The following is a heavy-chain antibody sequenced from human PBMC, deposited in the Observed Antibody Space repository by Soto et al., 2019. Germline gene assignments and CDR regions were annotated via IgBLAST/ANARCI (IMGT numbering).Heavy chain of an antibody. J-gene: IGHJ3*02. CDR2: ISSSSSYI. Sequence: EVQLVESGGGLVKPGGSLRLSCAASGFTFSSYSMNWVRQAPGKGLEWVSSISSSSSYIYYADSVKGRFTISRDNAKNSLYLQMNSLRAEDTAVYYCARDLTSARYCYAFDIWGQGTMVTASS. V-gene: IGHV3-21*01. CDR3: ARDLTSARYCYAFDI. CDR1: GFTFSSYS. D-gene: IGHD2-15*01.